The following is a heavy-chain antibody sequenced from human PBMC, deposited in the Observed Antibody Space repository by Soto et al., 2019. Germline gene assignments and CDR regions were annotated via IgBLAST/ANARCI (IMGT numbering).Heavy chain of an antibody. CDR2: IYWDDDK. D-gene: IGHD6-19*01. CDR1: GFSFSTSQVG. V-gene: IGHV2-5*02. J-gene: IGHJ4*02. CDR3: AHRPGGYLSGWDNGYFDY. Sequence: QITLNESGPTLVKPTQTLTLTCTFSGFSFSTSQVGVGWIRQPPGKAQVWLALIYWDDDKRYSPSLRSRLSITKDTSKNQVVLTMTNMDPVDTATYYCAHRPGGYLSGWDNGYFDYWGRGALVTVSS.